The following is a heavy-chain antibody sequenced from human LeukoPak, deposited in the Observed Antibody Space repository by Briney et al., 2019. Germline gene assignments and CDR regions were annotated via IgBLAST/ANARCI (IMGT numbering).Heavy chain of an antibody. CDR1: GGSISSYY. V-gene: IGHV4-59*01. D-gene: IGHD3-3*01. J-gene: IGHJ4*02. CDR3: AGNYYDFWSGYPDY. CDR2: IYYSGST. Sequence: SGTPSLTCTVSGGSISSYYWSWIRQPPGKGLEWIGYIYYSGSTNYNPSLKSRVTISVDTSKNQFSLKLSSVTAADTAVYYCAGNYYDFWSGYPDYWGQGTLVTVSS.